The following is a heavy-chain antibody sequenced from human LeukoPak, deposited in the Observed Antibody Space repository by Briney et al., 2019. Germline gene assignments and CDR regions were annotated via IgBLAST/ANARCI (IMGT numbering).Heavy chain of an antibody. CDR3: ARGGDKNVM. D-gene: IGHD3-10*01. V-gene: IGHV3-23*01. CDR2: TSDRGDYT. CDR1: GFTFSSYS. Sequence: PGGSLRLSCAASGFTFSSYSMSWVRQAPGKGLEWVSGTSDRGDYTYYADSVKGRFTVFRDNAKNTLYLQMDSLRAEDTAVYYCARGGDKNVMGGQGTLVTVSS. J-gene: IGHJ4*02.